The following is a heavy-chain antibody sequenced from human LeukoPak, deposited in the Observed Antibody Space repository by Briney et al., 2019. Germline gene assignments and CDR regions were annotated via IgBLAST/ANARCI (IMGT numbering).Heavy chain of an antibody. CDR1: GFSFSNYG. CDR2: ISDDGDVK. Sequence: GGSLRLSCAASGFSFSNYGMHWVRQAPGKGLEWVAVISDDGDVKYYTDSVKGRFTISRDNSKNTLYLQMNSVRAEDAAIYYCAKSGERYCTRGNCYFDYWGQGTLVTVSS. CDR3: AKSGERYCTRGNCYFDY. J-gene: IGHJ4*02. V-gene: IGHV3-30*18. D-gene: IGHD2-8*01.